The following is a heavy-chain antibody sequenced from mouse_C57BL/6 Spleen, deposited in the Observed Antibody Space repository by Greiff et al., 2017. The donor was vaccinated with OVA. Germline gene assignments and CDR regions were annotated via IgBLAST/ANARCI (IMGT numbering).Heavy chain of an antibody. CDR2: IYPGDGDT. CDR3: ARRVITTAPMDY. V-gene: IGHV1-82*01. D-gene: IGHD1-1*01. CDR1: GYAFSSSW. J-gene: IGHJ4*01. Sequence: QVQLQQSGPELVKPGASVKISCKASGYAFSSSWMNWVKQRPGKGLEWIGRIYPGDGDTNYNGKFKGKATLTADKSSSTAYMQLSSLTSEDSAVYFCARRVITTAPMDYWGQGTSVTVSS.